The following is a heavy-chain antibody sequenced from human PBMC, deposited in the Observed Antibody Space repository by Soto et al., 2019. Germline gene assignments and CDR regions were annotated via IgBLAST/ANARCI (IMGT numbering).Heavy chain of an antibody. J-gene: IGHJ4*02. Sequence: SQTLSLTCAISGDSVSSNSAAWNWSRQSPSTRLEWLVRTYYRSKWYNDYAVSVKSRITINPDTSKNQFSLQLNSVTPEDTAVYYCARVLGYCTNGVCYRFLDYWGQGTLVTVSS. D-gene: IGHD2-8*01. CDR3: ARVLGYCTNGVCYRFLDY. CDR1: GDSVSSNSAA. V-gene: IGHV6-1*01. CDR2: TYYRSKWYN.